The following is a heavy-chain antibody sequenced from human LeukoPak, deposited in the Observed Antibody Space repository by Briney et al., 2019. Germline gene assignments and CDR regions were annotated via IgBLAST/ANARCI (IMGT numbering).Heavy chain of an antibody. Sequence: ASVKVSCKASGGTFSSYAISWVRQAPGQGLEWMGGIIPIFGTANYAQKFQGRVTITADKSTSTAYMELSSLRSEDTAVYYCASASRVHVDTAMTAWGQGTLVTVSS. CDR1: GGTFSSYA. CDR3: ASASRVHVDTAMTA. J-gene: IGHJ5*02. CDR2: IIPIFGTA. V-gene: IGHV1-69*06. D-gene: IGHD5-18*01.